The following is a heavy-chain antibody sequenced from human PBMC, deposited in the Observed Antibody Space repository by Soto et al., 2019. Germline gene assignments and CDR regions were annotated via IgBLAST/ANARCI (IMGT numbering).Heavy chain of an antibody. D-gene: IGHD6-13*01. Sequence: SETLSLTCTVSGGSISSYYWSWIRQHPGKGLEWIGYIYYSGSTYYNPSLKSRVTISVDTSKNQFSLKLSSVTAADTAVYYCARDKAAAAGRSGWFDPWGQGTLVTVSS. V-gene: IGHV4-59*06. J-gene: IGHJ5*02. CDR2: IYYSGST. CDR1: GGSISSYY. CDR3: ARDKAAAAGRSGWFDP.